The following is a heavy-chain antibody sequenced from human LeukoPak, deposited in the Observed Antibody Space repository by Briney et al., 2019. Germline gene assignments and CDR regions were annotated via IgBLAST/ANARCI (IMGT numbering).Heavy chain of an antibody. CDR1: GYTFTSYY. CDR2: INPSGGST. J-gene: IGHJ4*02. Sequence: GASVKVSCKASGYTFTSYYMHWLRQTPGQGLEWMGIINPSGGSTSYAQKFQGRVTMTRDMSTSTVYMELSSLRSEDAAVYYCAREANYYGSGSYPAYWGQGTLVTVSS. V-gene: IGHV1-46*01. D-gene: IGHD3-10*01. CDR3: AREANYYGSGSYPAY.